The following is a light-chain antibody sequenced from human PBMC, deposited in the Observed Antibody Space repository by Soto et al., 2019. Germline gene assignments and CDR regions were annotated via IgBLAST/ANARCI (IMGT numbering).Light chain of an antibody. CDR2: DAS. CDR1: QSISRS. J-gene: IGKJ2*01. V-gene: IGKV3-15*01. CDR3: HQYNSWPPGT. Sequence: MTQSPSSLSASVGDRVTITCRASQSISRSLAWYQQKPGQAPRLLISDASTRATGIPARFSGSGSGTEFTLTISSLQSEDFALYYCHQYNSWPPGTFGQGTKV.